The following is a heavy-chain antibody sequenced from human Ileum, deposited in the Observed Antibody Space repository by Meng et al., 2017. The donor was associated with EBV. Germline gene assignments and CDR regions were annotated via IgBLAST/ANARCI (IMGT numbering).Heavy chain of an antibody. CDR1: GWSFRCYY. J-gene: IGHJ4*02. CDR2: SNYAGST. Sequence: QLQPLGAGPVESSETLSLTCAVYGWSFRCYYWTWIRQAPGRGLEWIGESNYAGSTNYNQSLKSRVTISVDTSKKQFSLNLTSVTAADTAVYYCARVMRRVNYNSGWYAKFWGQGNLVTVSS. V-gene: IGHV4-34*01. CDR3: ARVMRRVNYNSGWYAKF. D-gene: IGHD6-19*01.